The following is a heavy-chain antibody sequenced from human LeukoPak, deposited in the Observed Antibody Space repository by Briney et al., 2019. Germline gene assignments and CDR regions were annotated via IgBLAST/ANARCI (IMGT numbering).Heavy chain of an antibody. J-gene: IGHJ4*02. V-gene: IGHV3-21*01. CDR3: ASGYYDFWSGQGDY. CDR2: ISSSSSYI. Sequence: GGSLRLSCAASGFTYSSYSMNWVRQAPGKGLEWVSSISSSSSYIYYADSVKGRFTISRDNAKNSLYLQMNSLRADDTAVYYCASGYYDFWSGQGDYWGQGTLVTVSS. D-gene: IGHD3-3*01. CDR1: GFTYSSYS.